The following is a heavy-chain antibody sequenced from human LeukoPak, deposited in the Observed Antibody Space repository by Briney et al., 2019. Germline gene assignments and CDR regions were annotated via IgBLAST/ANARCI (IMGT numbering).Heavy chain of an antibody. Sequence: SETLSLTCTVSGGSISSYYWSWIRQPPGKGLEWIGYIYNSGSTSYTPSLKSRVTISVDTSKKQFFLKLTSVTAADTAVYYCARDLVPRSWGQGTLVTVSS. V-gene: IGHV4-59*01. D-gene: IGHD4/OR15-4a*01. CDR2: IYNSGST. J-gene: IGHJ5*02. CDR3: ARDLVPRS. CDR1: GGSISSYY.